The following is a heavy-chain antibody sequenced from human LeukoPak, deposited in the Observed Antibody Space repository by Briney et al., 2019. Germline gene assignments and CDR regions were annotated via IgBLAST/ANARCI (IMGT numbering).Heavy chain of an antibody. D-gene: IGHD3-10*01. J-gene: IGHJ3*02. V-gene: IGHV4-61*01. CDR3: AREAPGDDAFDI. CDR2: IYCSGST. CDR1: GGSVSSGSYY. Sequence: SETLSLTCTVSGGSVSSGSYYWSWIRQPPGKGLEWIGYIYCSGSTNYNPSLKSRVTISVDTSKNQFSLKLSSVTAADTAVYYCAREAPGDDAFDIWGQGTMVTVSS.